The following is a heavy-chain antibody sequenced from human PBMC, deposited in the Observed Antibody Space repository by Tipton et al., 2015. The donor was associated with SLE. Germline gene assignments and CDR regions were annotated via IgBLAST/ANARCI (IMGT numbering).Heavy chain of an antibody. CDR2: ISAYDGKT. D-gene: IGHD2-8*01. CDR1: GGTFSAYA. J-gene: IGHJ4*02. CDR3: ARVGYCTTGVCPPYFDY. V-gene: IGHV1-18*01. Sequence: QSGPEVKKPGSSVKVSCKASGGTFSAYAISWVRQAPGQGLEWMGWISAYDGKTNYGQKFKGRVTMTTDTSTRTAYMELRSLRSDDTAVYYCARVGYCTTGVCPPYFDYWGQGSRITVSS.